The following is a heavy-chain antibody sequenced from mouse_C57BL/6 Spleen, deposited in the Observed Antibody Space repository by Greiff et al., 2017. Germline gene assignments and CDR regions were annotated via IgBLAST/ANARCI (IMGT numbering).Heavy chain of an antibody. V-gene: IGHV1-76*01. CDR3: ARNYYSNFYFDY. CDR1: GYTFTDYY. CDR2: IYPGSGNT. D-gene: IGHD2-5*01. Sequence: QVQLQQSGAELVRPGASVKLSCKASGYTFTDYYINWVKQRPGQGLEWIARIYPGSGNTYYNEKFKGKATLPAEKSSSTAYMQLSSLTSEDSAVYVCARNYYSNFYFDYWGKGTTLTVSS. J-gene: IGHJ2*01.